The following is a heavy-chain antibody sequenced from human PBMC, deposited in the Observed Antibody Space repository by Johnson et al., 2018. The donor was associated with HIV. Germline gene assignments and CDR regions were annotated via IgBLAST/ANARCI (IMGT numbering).Heavy chain of an antibody. CDR2: ISGSGGST. J-gene: IGHJ3*02. D-gene: IGHD3-10*01. CDR1: GFTFDDYA. V-gene: IGHV3-23*04. Sequence: EVQLVESGGDVARPGGSLRLSCEASGFTFDDYAMHWVRQAPGKGLEWVSAISGSGGSTYYADSVKGRFTISRDTAKNTLYLQMNNLRPEDTALYYCARRLWFRNLYDAFDIWGQGTVVTVSS. CDR3: ARRLWFRNLYDAFDI.